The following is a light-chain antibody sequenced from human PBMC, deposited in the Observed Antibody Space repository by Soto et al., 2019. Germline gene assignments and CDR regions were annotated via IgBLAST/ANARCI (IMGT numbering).Light chain of an antibody. CDR1: QDISND. V-gene: IGKV1-33*01. CDR2: DAS. CDR3: QQYDNLTPLS. Sequence: DIQMTQSPSSLSASVGDRVTITCPASQDISNDLNWYQQKPGKAPKLLIYDASNLETGVPSRFSGSGSGTDFTFTISSLQPEDIATYYCQQYDNLTPLSFGGGTKVEIK. J-gene: IGKJ4*01.